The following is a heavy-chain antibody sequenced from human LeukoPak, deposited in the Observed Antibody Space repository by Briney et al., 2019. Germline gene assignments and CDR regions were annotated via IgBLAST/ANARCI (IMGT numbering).Heavy chain of an antibody. CDR3: AKDIFTMVRGVVDY. CDR1: GFTFDDYA. J-gene: IGHJ4*02. CDR2: ISWNSGSI. Sequence: GGSLRLSCAASGFTFDDYAMHWVRQAPGKGLEWVSGISWNSGSIGYADSVKGRFTISRDNAKNSLYLQMNSLRAEDTALYYCAKDIFTMVRGVVDYWGQGTLVTVSS. D-gene: IGHD3-10*01. V-gene: IGHV3-9*01.